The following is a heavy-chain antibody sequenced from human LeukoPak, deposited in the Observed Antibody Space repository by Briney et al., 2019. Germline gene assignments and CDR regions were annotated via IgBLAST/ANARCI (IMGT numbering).Heavy chain of an antibody. Sequence: PGGSLRLSCAASGFTFSSYAMSWVRQAPGKGLEWVSAISGSGGSTYYADSVKGRFTISRDNSKNTLYLQMNSLRAEDTAVYYCAKDLYRGIDYYYYMDVWGKGTTVTVSS. D-gene: IGHD3-16*01. CDR2: ISGSGGST. CDR1: GFTFSSYA. V-gene: IGHV3-23*01. J-gene: IGHJ6*03. CDR3: AKDLYRGIDYYYYMDV.